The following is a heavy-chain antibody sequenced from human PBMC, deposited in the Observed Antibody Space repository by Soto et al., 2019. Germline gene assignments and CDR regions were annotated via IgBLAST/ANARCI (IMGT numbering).Heavy chain of an antibody. CDR3: AIDHIGSYLPLFAY. Sequence: ASVKVSCKASGYSFTNSAIHWLRQAPGQSLEWMGWINAGSGSAKYSQKFQGRVTITRDTSASTAYMELSSLKSEDTAMYYCAIDHIGSYLPLFAYWGQATLVPVSS. V-gene: IGHV1-3*01. CDR1: GYSFTNSA. J-gene: IGHJ4*02. CDR2: INAGSGSA. D-gene: IGHD1-26*01.